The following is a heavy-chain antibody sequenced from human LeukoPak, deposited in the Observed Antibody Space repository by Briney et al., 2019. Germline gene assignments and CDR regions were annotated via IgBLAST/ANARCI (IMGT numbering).Heavy chain of an antibody. J-gene: IGHJ4*02. Sequence: ASVKVSCKASGYTFTGYYMHWVRQAPGQGLEWMGWINPNSGGTNYAQKFQGRVTMTRDTSISTAYMELSRLRSDDTAVYYCARDRFRSGSYDYWGQGTLVTVSS. CDR1: GYTFTGYY. V-gene: IGHV1-2*02. CDR3: ARDRFRSGSYDY. CDR2: INPNSGGT. D-gene: IGHD1-26*01.